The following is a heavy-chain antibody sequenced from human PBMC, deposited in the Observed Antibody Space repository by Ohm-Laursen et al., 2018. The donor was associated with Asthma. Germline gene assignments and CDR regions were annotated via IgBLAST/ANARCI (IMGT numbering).Heavy chain of an antibody. CDR1: GYTFSRYS. Sequence: GSLRLSCAASGYTFSRYSIHWVRQIPGKGLEWVASISTASSFIYYADSVRGRFTTSRDNAGNSVYLQMNSLRAEDTALYYCARIGPEWELPGREYSLHHWGEGTLVTVSS. CDR3: ARIGPEWELPGREYSLHH. CDR2: ISTASSFI. V-gene: IGHV3-21*01. D-gene: IGHD1-26*01. J-gene: IGHJ1*01.